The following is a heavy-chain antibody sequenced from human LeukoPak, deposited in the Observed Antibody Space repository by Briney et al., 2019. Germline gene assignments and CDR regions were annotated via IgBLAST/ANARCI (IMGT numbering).Heavy chain of an antibody. Sequence: GGSLRLSCAASGFTFSSYWMTWVRQTPGKGLERVANIKHDGSEDYFVDSVKGRFTISRDNAENSLHLQMSSLRAEDTAVYYCARSANYGGHAFFDYWGQGTLVTVSS. CDR1: GFTFSSYW. CDR2: IKHDGSED. CDR3: ARSANYGGHAFFDY. D-gene: IGHD4/OR15-4a*01. J-gene: IGHJ4*02. V-gene: IGHV3-7*01.